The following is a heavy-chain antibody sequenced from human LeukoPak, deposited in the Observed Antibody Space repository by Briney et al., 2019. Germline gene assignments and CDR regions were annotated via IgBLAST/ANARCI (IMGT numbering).Heavy chain of an antibody. CDR1: GGSISRSSYY. J-gene: IGHJ4*02. V-gene: IGHV4-39*01. D-gene: IGHD6-19*01. Sequence: SEPLSLTCTVSGGSISRSSYYLGWIRQPPGKGLGWIGTIYYTGSTNYSPSLKSRVTISVDTSKNQFSLKLSSVTAADTAVYYCVRLSSGWYGAMDYWGQGTLVAVSS. CDR2: IYYTGST. CDR3: VRLSSGWYGAMDY.